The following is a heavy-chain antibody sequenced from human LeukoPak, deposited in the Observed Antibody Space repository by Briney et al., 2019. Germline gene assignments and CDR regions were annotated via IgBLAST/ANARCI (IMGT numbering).Heavy chain of an antibody. CDR2: VYPGDSDT. V-gene: IGHV5-51*01. J-gene: IGHJ6*03. D-gene: IGHD3-16*01. CDR3: VRPAGGHYDYYYMDV. CDR1: EYSFTTYW. Sequence: GESLKISCKASEYSFTTYWIGWVRQTPEKGLEWIGVVYPGDSDTSYNPPFQGQVTISADKSINAAFLQWSSLKVSDTAMYYCVRPAGGHYDYYYMDVWGKGTAVTVPS.